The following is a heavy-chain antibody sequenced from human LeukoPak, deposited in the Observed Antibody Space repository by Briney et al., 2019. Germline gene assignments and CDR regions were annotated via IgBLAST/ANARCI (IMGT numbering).Heavy chain of an antibody. J-gene: IGHJ4*02. D-gene: IGHD5-12*01. Sequence: PSETLSLTCAVYGGSFSGYYWSWIRQPPGKGLEWIGSIYYSGSTYYNPSLKSRVTISVDTSKDQFSLKLSSVTAADTAVYYCARQLGSVDIVASWGQGTLVTVSS. CDR3: ARQLGSVDIVAS. CDR1: GGSFSGYY. CDR2: IYYSGST. V-gene: IGHV4-34*01.